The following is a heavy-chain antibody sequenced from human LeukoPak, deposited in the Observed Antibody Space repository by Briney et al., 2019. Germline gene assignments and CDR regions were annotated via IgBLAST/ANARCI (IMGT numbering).Heavy chain of an antibody. J-gene: IGHJ4*02. CDR1: GYTFTSYV. CDR3: ARGMYSSGWYGSFDY. Sequence: ASVKVSCKASGYTFTSYVITWVRQAPGQGLEWMGWISAYNGNINYAQKFQGRVTMTTDTSTSTAYMEVSRLTSDDTAVYYCARGMYSSGWYGSFDYWGQGTLVTVSS. CDR2: ISAYNGNI. V-gene: IGHV1-18*01. D-gene: IGHD6-19*01.